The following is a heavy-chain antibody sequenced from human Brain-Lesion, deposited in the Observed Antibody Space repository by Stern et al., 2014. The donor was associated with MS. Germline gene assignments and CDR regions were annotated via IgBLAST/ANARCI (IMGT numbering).Heavy chain of an antibody. Sequence: QVQLQQSGPGLVKPSQTLSLTCIVSGDSISSGSFYWNWIRQPAGKGLEWIGRIYSRGSTNYNPYLKSRVPISGATSQNPFSLKVISRTAADTAVYYCARETGGYTYGDTDFFDYWGQGALVTVSS. V-gene: IGHV4-61*02. CDR1: GDSISSGSFY. CDR3: ARETGGYTYGDTDFFDY. CDR2: IYSRGST. J-gene: IGHJ4*02. D-gene: IGHD5-18*01.